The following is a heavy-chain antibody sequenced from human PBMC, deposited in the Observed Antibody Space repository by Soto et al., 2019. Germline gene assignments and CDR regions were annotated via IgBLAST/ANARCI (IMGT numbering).Heavy chain of an antibody. Sequence: SSETLSLTCTVSGGSVSGGKYYWSWIRQPPGKGLEWIGFFFYSGGPSYNPSLRSRVTISLDTSENQFSLNLKSVTAADTAVYFCARGDRVYSGDPPLYYFDYWGQGILVTVSS. CDR3: ARGDRVYSGDPPLYYFDY. V-gene: IGHV4-61*01. D-gene: IGHD2-21*02. CDR1: GGSVSGGKYY. J-gene: IGHJ4*02. CDR2: FFYSGGP.